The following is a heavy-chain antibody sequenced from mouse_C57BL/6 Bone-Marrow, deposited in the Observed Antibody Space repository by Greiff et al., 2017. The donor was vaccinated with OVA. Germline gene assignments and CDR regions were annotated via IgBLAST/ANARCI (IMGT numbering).Heavy chain of an antibody. CDR2: IYPGSGST. D-gene: IGHD2-5*01. CDR1: GYTFTSYW. V-gene: IGHV1-55*01. J-gene: IGHJ1*03. Sequence: VKLQQPGAELVKPGASVKMSCKASGYTFTSYWITWVKQRPGQGLEWIGDIYPGSGSTNYNEKFKSKATLTVDTSSSTAYMQLSSLTSEDSAVYYCARGGYYSNFDWYFDVWGTGTTVTVSS. CDR3: ARGGYYSNFDWYFDV.